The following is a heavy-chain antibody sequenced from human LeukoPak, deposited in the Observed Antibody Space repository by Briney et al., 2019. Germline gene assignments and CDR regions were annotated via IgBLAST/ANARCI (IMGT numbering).Heavy chain of an antibody. CDR1: GGSFSGYY. V-gene: IGHV4-34*01. CDR2: INHSGST. Sequence: NSSETLSLTCAVYGGSFSGYYWSWIRQPPGKGLEWIGEINHSGSTNYNPSLKSRVTISVDTSKNQFSLKLSSVTAADTAVYYCARANLAAAGPVYYYYGMDVWGQGTTVTVSS. CDR3: ARANLAAAGPVYYYYGMDV. J-gene: IGHJ6*02. D-gene: IGHD6-13*01.